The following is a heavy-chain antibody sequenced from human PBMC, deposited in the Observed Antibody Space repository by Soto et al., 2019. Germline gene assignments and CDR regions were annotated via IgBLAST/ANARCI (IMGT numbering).Heavy chain of an antibody. CDR2: INAGNGNT. CDR1: GYTFTSYA. Sequence: ASVKVSCKASGYTFTSYAMHWVRQAPGQRLEWMGWINAGNGNTKYSQKFQGRVTMTRDTSTSTAYMELRSLRSDDTAVYYCARTLYGDNVDYWGQGTLVTVSS. D-gene: IGHD4-17*01. CDR3: ARTLYGDNVDY. V-gene: IGHV1-3*01. J-gene: IGHJ4*02.